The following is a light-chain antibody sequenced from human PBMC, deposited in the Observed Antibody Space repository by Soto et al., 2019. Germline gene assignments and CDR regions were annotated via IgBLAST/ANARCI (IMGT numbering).Light chain of an antibody. CDR1: HSVNSH. J-gene: IGKJ5*01. CDR3: QQYKNWPL. V-gene: IGKV3-15*01. Sequence: MMMTQRPATLSVSPGETVTLSCRTSHSVNSHVAWYQQKPGQAPRLLLYGAPTRATGIPVRFSGSGFGTEFTLTISSPQSEDFAVYYCQQYKNWPLFGQGTRLEIK. CDR2: GAP.